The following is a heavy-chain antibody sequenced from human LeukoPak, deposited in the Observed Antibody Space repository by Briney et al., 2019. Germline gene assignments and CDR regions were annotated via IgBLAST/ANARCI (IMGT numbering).Heavy chain of an antibody. V-gene: IGHV3-53*01. D-gene: IGHD3-22*01. CDR3: ARETSSSGYSIFGY. CDR1: GFIVSDNY. CDR2: IYSGGST. Sequence: GGSLRLSCAASGFIVSDNYMSWVRQAPGKGLEWVSLIYSGGSTYYADSVKGRFTISRDDSKNTLHLQMNSLRAEDTAVYYCARETSSSGYSIFGYWGQGTLVTVSS. J-gene: IGHJ4*02.